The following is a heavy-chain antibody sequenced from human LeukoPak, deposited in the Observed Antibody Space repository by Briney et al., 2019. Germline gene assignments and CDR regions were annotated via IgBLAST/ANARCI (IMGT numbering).Heavy chain of an antibody. CDR3: AKGWLPLAAWTSMDV. V-gene: IGHV3-66*01. CDR2: IYSGGST. J-gene: IGHJ6*04. CDR1: EFSDGSNY. Sequence: PGGSLRLSCAASEFSDGSNYMTWVRQAPGKGLEWVSLIYSGGSTYYADSVKGRFTISRDNSKNTLYLQMNSLRAEDTAVYYCAKGWLPLAAWTSMDVWGKGTTVTVSS. D-gene: IGHD5-12*01.